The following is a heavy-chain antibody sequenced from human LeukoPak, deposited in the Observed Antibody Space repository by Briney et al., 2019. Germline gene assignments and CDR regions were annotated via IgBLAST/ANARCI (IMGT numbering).Heavy chain of an antibody. J-gene: IGHJ4*02. CDR2: IYYSGST. Sequence: PSETLSLTCTVSGGSISSGGYYWSWIRQHPGKGLEWIGYIYYSGSTYYNPSLKSRVTISVDTSKNQFSLKLSSVTAADTAVYYCARRVYDSSGYYSDYFDYWGQGTLVTVSS. D-gene: IGHD3-22*01. CDR1: GGSISSGGYY. CDR3: ARRVYDSSGYYSDYFDY. V-gene: IGHV4-31*03.